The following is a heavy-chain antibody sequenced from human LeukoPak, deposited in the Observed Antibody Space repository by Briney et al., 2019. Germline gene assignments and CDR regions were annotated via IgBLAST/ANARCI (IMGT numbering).Heavy chain of an antibody. D-gene: IGHD3-22*01. CDR2: FDPEDGET. J-gene: IGHJ4*02. Sequence: GASVKVSCKVSGYTLTGLSMHWVRQAPGKGLEWMGGFDPEDGETIYAQKFQDRVTMTEDASTDTAYMELSSLRSDDTAVYYCARAFDSSGYYYVGDYWGQGTLVTVSS. V-gene: IGHV1-24*01. CDR3: ARAFDSSGYYYVGDY. CDR1: GYTLTGLS.